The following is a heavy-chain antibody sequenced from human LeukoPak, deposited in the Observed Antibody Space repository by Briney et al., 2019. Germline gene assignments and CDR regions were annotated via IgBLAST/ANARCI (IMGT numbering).Heavy chain of an antibody. CDR3: SSCSGYNYGFFYFDY. D-gene: IGHD5-12*01. V-gene: IGHV3-23*01. CDR1: GFTFSNYA. Sequence: GGSLRLSCAASGFTFSNYAMSWARQAPGKGLEWVSTLSGSGGTTYYADSVKGRFIISRDNSKNTLYLQMNSLRAEDTAVYYCSSCSGYNYGFFYFDYWGQGALVTVSS. J-gene: IGHJ4*02. CDR2: LSGSGGTT.